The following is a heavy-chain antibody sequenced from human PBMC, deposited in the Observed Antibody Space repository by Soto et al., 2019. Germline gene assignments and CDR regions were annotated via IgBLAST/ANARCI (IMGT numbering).Heavy chain of an antibody. CDR1: GFTFSRDG. V-gene: IGHV3-23*01. Sequence: GGSLRLSCAVSGFTFSRDGMSWVRQAPGKGLEWVSLITDNGGSTYYADSVKGRFTISRDNTKNTLFLQMNSLRAEDTAVYYCAKERATTTAFDYWGQGALVTVSS. D-gene: IGHD4-17*01. J-gene: IGHJ4*02. CDR3: AKERATTTAFDY. CDR2: ITDNGGST.